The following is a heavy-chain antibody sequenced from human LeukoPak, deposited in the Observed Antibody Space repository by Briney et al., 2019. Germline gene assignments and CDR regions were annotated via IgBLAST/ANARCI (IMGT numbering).Heavy chain of an antibody. CDR2: IYSGGST. D-gene: IGHD1-26*01. V-gene: IGHV3-66*01. CDR1: GFTVSSNY. J-gene: IGHJ4*02. Sequence: GGSLRLSCAASGFTVSSNYMSWVRQAPGKGLEWVSVIYSGGSTYYADSVKGRFTISRDNSKNTLYLQMNSLRAEDTAVYYCAKSGSYLNYYFDYWGQGTLVTVSS. CDR3: AKSGSYLNYYFDY.